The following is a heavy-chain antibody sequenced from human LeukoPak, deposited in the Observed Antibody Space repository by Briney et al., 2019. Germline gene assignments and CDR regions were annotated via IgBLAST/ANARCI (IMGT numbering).Heavy chain of an antibody. CDR2: IYYTGTT. D-gene: IGHD2-2*01. V-gene: IGHV4-39*01. CDR3: ARRAVVPAAVSYFDN. Sequence: SETLSLTCAVFRGSITNSSCYWGWIRQPPGKGLEWIGGIYYTGTTYYSPSLNSRITISMDTSKNQFSLRLASVTAADTALYYCARRAVVPAAVSYFDNWGQETRVTVSS. J-gene: IGHJ4*02. CDR1: RGSITNSSCY.